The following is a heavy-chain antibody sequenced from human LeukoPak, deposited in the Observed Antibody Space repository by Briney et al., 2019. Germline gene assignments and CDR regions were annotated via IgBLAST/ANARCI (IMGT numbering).Heavy chain of an antibody. CDR1: GYTFTSYG. CDR3: ARDELLEDAFDI. J-gene: IGHJ3*02. CDR2: ISAYNGNT. V-gene: IGHV1-18*01. Sequence: ASVKVSCKASGYTFTSYGISWVRQAPGQGLEWMGWISAYNGNTNYAQKLQGRVTMTTDTSTSTAYMELSRLRSDDTAVYYCARDELLEDAFDIWGQGTMVTVSS. D-gene: IGHD1-26*01.